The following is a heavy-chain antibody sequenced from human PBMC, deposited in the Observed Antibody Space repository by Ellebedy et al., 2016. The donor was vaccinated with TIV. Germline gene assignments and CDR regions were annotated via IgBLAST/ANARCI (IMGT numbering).Heavy chain of an antibody. J-gene: IGHJ6*02. Sequence: MPGGSLRLSCGVSGGSIRGSGSYWGWIRQPPGKGLEWFVSPLHTGSPYYKPSLESRVTMSIDSSKNQFSLELRSVTAADTAVYYCARLEPAYYYAMDVWGQGTTVIVSS. D-gene: IGHD1-26*01. V-gene: IGHV4-39*01. CDR2: PLHTGSP. CDR1: GGSIRGSGSY. CDR3: ARLEPAYYYAMDV.